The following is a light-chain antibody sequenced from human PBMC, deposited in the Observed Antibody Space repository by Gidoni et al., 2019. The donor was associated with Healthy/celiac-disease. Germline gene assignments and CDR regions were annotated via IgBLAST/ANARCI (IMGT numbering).Light chain of an antibody. V-gene: IGKV4-1*01. CDR2: WAS. CDR1: QSVLYSSNNKNY. J-gene: IGKJ2*01. CDR3: QQYYSTPHVT. Sequence: DIVMTQSPDSLAVSLGERATINCKSSQSVLYSSNNKNYLAWYQQKPGQPPKLLISWASTRESGVPDRFSGSGSGTDFTLTISSLQAEDVAVYYCQQYYSTPHVTFGQGTKLEIK.